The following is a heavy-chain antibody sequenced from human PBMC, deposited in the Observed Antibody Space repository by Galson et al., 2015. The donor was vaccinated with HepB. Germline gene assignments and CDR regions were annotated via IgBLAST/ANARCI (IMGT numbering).Heavy chain of an antibody. CDR2: ISSSSSFI. CDR3: ARGMYSSGWYDY. V-gene: IGHV3-21*01. Sequence: SLRLSCAASGFTFSSYSLNWVRQAPGKGLEWVSSISSSSSFIYYADSVKGRFTISRDNAKNSLYLQMNSLRAEDTAVYYCARGMYSSGWYDYWGQGTLVTVSS. D-gene: IGHD6-19*01. J-gene: IGHJ4*02. CDR1: GFTFSSYS.